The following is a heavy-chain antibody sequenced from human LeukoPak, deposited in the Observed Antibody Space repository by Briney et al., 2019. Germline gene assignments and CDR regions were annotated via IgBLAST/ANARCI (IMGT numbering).Heavy chain of an antibody. Sequence: GGSLRLSCAASGFTFSSYAMSWVRQAPGKGLEWVSAISGGGGSTYYADSVKGRFTISRDNSKNTLYLQMNSLRAEDTAVYYCAKKNYYDSSGYYVFDYWGQGTLVTVSS. J-gene: IGHJ4*02. CDR3: AKKNYYDSSGYYVFDY. CDR1: GFTFSSYA. CDR2: ISGGGGST. V-gene: IGHV3-23*01. D-gene: IGHD3-22*01.